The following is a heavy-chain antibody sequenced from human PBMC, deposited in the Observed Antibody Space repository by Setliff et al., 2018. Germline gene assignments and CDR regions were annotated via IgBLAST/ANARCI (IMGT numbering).Heavy chain of an antibody. CDR3: TTDPSPTFGGVIGAALDF. D-gene: IGHD3-16*01. CDR1: GFSFSAYS. CDR2: IKGKNDGLAT. J-gene: IGHJ3*01. V-gene: IGHV3-15*01. Sequence: GGSLRLSCAASGFSFSAYSMSWVRQAPGKGLEWVGRIKGKNDGLATDYAAPVKGRFTISRDDSKNTLYLQMNSLKTEDTAVYYCTTDPSPTFGGVIGAALDFWGQGTMVTVSS.